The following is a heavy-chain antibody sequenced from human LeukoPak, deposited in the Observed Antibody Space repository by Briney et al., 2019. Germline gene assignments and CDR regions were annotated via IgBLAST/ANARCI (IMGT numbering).Heavy chain of an antibody. D-gene: IGHD5-24*01. V-gene: IGHV3-21*01. Sequence: GGSLRLSCAASGFTFSSYSMNWVREAPGKGLEWVSSISSSSSYIYYADSVKGRFTVCRDNSKNTVSLQMNSLRVEDTAVYYCAGDGWHGLFTYWGQGTLVTVSS. CDR3: AGDGWHGLFTY. CDR1: GFTFSSYS. CDR2: ISSSSSYI. J-gene: IGHJ4*02.